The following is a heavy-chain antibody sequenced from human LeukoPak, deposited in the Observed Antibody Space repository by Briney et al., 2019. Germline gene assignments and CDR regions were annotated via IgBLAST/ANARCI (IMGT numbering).Heavy chain of an antibody. Sequence: GGSLRLSCAASGFTFSSYSMNWVRQAPGKGLEWVSSIDFTSRYIYNADSVKGRFTTSRDNAKNSLDLQMNSLKVEDTAVYYCAKQADLLWFGESSGVGLDYWGQGTLVTVSS. CDR2: IDFTSRYI. J-gene: IGHJ4*02. V-gene: IGHV3-21*01. CDR1: GFTFSSYS. D-gene: IGHD3-10*01. CDR3: AKQADLLWFGESSGVGLDY.